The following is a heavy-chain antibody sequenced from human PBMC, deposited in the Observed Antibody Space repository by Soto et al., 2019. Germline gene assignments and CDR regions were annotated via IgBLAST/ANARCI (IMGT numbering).Heavy chain of an antibody. V-gene: IGHV3-30-3*01. CDR2: ISFDGTKK. CDR1: GFTFNIYA. Sequence: QAQLVESGGGVVQPGRYLRLSCAASGFTFNIYALHWVRQAPGKGLEWVAVISFDGTKKYYSDSVKGRFTISRDNLKNTLYLQMNNLRVEDAALYFCAREDDYGYRYINYGLDVWGQGTTVTVSS. J-gene: IGHJ6*02. CDR3: AREDDYGYRYINYGLDV. D-gene: IGHD4-17*01.